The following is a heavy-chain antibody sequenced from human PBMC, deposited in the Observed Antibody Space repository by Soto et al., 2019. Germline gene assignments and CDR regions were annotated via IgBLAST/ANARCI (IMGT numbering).Heavy chain of an antibody. CDR3: ARHGEGPYGSGIYYKPHYYYYYIDV. Sequence: PGESLKISCKGSGYSFTSYWIGWVRQMPGKGLEWMGIIYPGDSDTRYSPSFQGQVTISADKSISTAYLQWSSLKASDTAMYYCARHGEGPYGSGIYYKPHYYYYYIDVWGKGTSVTGSS. J-gene: IGHJ6*03. D-gene: IGHD3-10*01. CDR1: GYSFTSYW. CDR2: IYPGDSDT. V-gene: IGHV5-51*01.